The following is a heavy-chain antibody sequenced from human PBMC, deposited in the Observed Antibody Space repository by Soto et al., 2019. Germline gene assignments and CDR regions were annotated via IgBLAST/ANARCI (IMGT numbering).Heavy chain of an antibody. V-gene: IGHV3-30*18. Sequence: PGVSLRLSCAASGFTFSDYGMHWVRQAPGKGLEWVAVISYDASDTYYADSVKGRFTISRDNSKNTLFLQMNSLRTDDTAVYYCAKDPGYSNSWPFDYWGQGTLVTVSS. CDR3: AKDPGYSNSWPFDY. CDR2: ISYDASDT. J-gene: IGHJ4*02. CDR1: GFTFSDYG. D-gene: IGHD6-13*01.